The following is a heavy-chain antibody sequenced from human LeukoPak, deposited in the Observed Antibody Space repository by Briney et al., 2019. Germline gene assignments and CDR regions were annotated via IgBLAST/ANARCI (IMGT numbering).Heavy chain of an antibody. J-gene: IGHJ4*02. CDR3: AKDGETYYYGSGNYFDY. V-gene: IGHV3-30*02. CDR2: IRYDGSYK. Sequence: GGSLRLSCAASGFTFSSYGMHWVRQAPGQGLEWVAFIRYDGSYKYYADSVKGRFTISRDNSKNTLYLQMNSLRAEDTAVYYCAKDGETYYYGSGNYFDYWGQGTLVTVSS. CDR1: GFTFSSYG. D-gene: IGHD3-10*01.